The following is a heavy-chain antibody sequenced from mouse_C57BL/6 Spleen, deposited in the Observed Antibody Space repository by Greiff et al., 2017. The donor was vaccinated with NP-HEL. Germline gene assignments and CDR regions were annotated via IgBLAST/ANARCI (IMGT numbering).Heavy chain of an antibody. J-gene: IGHJ2*01. Sequence: EVQLVESGPELVKPGASVKMSCKASGYTFTDYNMHWVKQSHGKSLEWIGYINPNNGGTSYNQKFKGKATLTVNKSSSTAYMELRSLTSEDSAVYYCARGGTSYFDYWGQGTTLTVSS. CDR3: ARGGTSYFDY. CDR2: INPNNGGT. D-gene: IGHD3-3*01. CDR1: GYTFTDYN. V-gene: IGHV1-22*01.